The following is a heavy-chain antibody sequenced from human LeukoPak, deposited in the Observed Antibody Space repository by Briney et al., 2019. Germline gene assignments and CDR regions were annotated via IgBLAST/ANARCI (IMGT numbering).Heavy chain of an antibody. CDR2: IYTSGST. V-gene: IGHV4-4*07. CDR1: GGSISSYY. Sequence: SETLSLTCTVSGGSISSYYWSWIRQPAGKGLEWIGRIYTSGSTNYNPSLKSRVTMSVDTSKNQFSLKLSSVTAADTAVYYCARGGLVPTDNWFDPWGQGTLVTVSS. J-gene: IGHJ5*02. D-gene: IGHD6-19*01. CDR3: ARGGLVPTDNWFDP.